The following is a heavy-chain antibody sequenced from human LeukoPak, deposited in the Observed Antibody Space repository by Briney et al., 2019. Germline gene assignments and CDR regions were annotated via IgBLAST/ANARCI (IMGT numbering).Heavy chain of an antibody. J-gene: IGHJ4*02. D-gene: IGHD5-18*01. CDR3: VSPRGFSYGYFDY. V-gene: IGHV4-39*01. CDR1: GGSISSSSAY. CDR2: IYYSKNT. Sequence: PSETLSLTCTVSGGSISSSSAYWGWIRQPPGKGLEWIGSIYYSKNTYYNPSLKSRVTISADTSKNQFSLTLGSVSATDTSVYYCVSPRGFSYGYFDYWGQGTLVTVSS.